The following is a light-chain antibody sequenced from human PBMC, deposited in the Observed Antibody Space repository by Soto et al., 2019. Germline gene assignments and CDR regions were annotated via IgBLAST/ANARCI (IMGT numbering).Light chain of an antibody. Sequence: QSVLTHPASVSGSPGQSITISCTGTSSDVGGYNFVSWYQQHPGKAPKLMIYEVRNRPSGVSNRFSGSKSGNTASLTISGLQAEDEADYYCSSYTSSNSLYVFGTGTKVTVL. CDR2: EVR. CDR1: SSDVGGYNF. V-gene: IGLV2-14*01. CDR3: SSYTSSNSLYV. J-gene: IGLJ1*01.